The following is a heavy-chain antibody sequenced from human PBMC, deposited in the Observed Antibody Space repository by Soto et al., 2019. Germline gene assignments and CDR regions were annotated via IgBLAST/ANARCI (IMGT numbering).Heavy chain of an antibody. V-gene: IGHV4-34*01. Sequence: SETLSLTCAVYGGSFSGYYWSWIRQPPGKGLEWIGEINHSGSTNYNPSLKSRVTISVDTSKNQFSLKLSSVTAADTAVYYCALGLYYDFWSGFFYWGQGTLVTVSS. J-gene: IGHJ4*02. D-gene: IGHD3-3*01. CDR3: ALGLYYDFWSGFFY. CDR2: INHSGST. CDR1: GGSFSGYY.